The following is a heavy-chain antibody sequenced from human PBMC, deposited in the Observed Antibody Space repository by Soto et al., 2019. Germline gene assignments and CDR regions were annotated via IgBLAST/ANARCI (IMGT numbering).Heavy chain of an antibody. CDR1: GFTFSSYA. CDR3: ARGRVVAATANYYYGMDV. CDR2: ISYDGSNK. D-gene: IGHD2-15*01. J-gene: IGHJ6*02. Sequence: QVQLVESGGGGVQPGRSLRLSCAASGFTFSSYAMHWVRQAPGKGLEWVAVISYDGSNKYYADSVKGRFTISRDNSKNTLYLHMSSLRAEDTAVYYCARGRVVAATANYYYGMDVWGQGTTVTVSS. V-gene: IGHV3-30-3*01.